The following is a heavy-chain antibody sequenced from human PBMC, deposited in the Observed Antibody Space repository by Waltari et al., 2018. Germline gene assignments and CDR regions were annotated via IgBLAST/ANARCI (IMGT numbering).Heavy chain of an antibody. J-gene: IGHJ6*03. V-gene: IGHV1-2*06. CDR3: ARVANPYYYYYYMDV. CDR1: GYPFTGYY. CDR2: INPNSGGT. Sequence: QVQLVQSGAEVKKPGASVKVSCKASGYPFTGYYMHWVRQAPGQGLEWMGRINPNSGGTNYAQKFQGRVTMTRDTSISTAYMELSRLRSDDTAVYYCARVANPYYYYYYMDVWGKGTTVTVSS.